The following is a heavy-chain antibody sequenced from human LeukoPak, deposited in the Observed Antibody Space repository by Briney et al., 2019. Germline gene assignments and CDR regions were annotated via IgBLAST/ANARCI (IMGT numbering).Heavy chain of an antibody. CDR1: GYTFTSYY. V-gene: IGHV1-46*01. D-gene: IGHD2-2*01. Sequence: ASVTVSCTASGYTFTSYYMHWVRQAPGQGLEWMGIINPSGGSTSYAQKFQGRVTMTRDMSTSTVYMELSSLRSEDTAVYYCARQPSFCSSTSCYRPQYYYYYYMDVWGKGTTVTVSS. J-gene: IGHJ6*03. CDR2: INPSGGST. CDR3: ARQPSFCSSTSCYRPQYYYYYYMDV.